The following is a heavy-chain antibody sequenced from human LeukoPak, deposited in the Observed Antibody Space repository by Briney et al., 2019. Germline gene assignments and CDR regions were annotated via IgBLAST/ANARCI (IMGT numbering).Heavy chain of an antibody. V-gene: IGHV3-15*01. CDR2: IKSKTDGGTT. CDR3: TTDHHLLWFRELGSTFYGDY. CDR1: GFTFSNAW. J-gene: IGHJ4*02. D-gene: IGHD3-10*01. Sequence: PGGSLRLSCAASGFTFSNAWMNWVRQAPGKGLEWVGRIKSKTDGGTTDYAAPVKGRFTISRDDSKNTLYLQMNRLKTEDTAVYYCTTDHHLLWFRELGSTFYGDYWGQGTLVSVSS.